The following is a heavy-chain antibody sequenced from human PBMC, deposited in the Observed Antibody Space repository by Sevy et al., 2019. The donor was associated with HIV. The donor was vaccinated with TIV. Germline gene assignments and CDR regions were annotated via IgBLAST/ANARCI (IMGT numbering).Heavy chain of an antibody. CDR3: TRVNAFFYNSGSKDDAFDI. D-gene: IGHD3-10*01. V-gene: IGHV3-49*03. CDR2: IRNTHYGGTT. J-gene: IGHJ3*02. CDR1: GFTFGDYA. Sequence: GGSLRLSCTTSGFTFGDYALSWFRQAPGKGLEWVGFIRNTHYGGTTEYAASVKGIFTISRTDSKSIAYMQMNSLIIEDTAMYYCTRVNAFFYNSGSKDDAFDIWGQGTMVTVSS.